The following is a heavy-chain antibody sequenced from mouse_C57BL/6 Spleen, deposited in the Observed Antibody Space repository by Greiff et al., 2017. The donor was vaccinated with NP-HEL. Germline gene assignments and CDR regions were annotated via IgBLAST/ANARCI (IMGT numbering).Heavy chain of an antibody. Sequence: QVQLQQPGAELVRPGTSVKLSCKASGYTFTSYWMHWVKQRPGQGLEWIGVIDPSDSYTNYNQKLKGKATLTVDTSTSTAYMQLSSLTSEDSAVYYCAKDYDGSRFAYWGQGTLVTVSA. D-gene: IGHD1-1*01. CDR3: AKDYDGSRFAY. J-gene: IGHJ3*01. V-gene: IGHV1-59*01. CDR2: IDPSDSYT. CDR1: GYTFTSYW.